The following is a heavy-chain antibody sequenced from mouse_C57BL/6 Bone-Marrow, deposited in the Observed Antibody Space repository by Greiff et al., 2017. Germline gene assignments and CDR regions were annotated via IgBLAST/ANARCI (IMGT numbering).Heavy chain of an antibody. CDR2: ISSGGSYT. Sequence: EVKVVEFGGGLVKPGGSLKLSCAASGFTFSSYGMSWVRQTPDKRLEWVATISSGGSYTYYPDSVKGRFTISRDNAKNTLYLQMSSLKSEDTAMYYCARHRFAMDYWGQGTSVTVSS. J-gene: IGHJ4*01. CDR1: GFTFSSYG. V-gene: IGHV5-6*03. CDR3: ARHRFAMDY.